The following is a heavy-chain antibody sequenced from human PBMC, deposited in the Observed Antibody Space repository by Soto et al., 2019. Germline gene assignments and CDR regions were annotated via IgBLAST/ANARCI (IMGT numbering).Heavy chain of an antibody. Sequence: PSETLSLTCSVSGDPISTYYWSWIRQSAGKGLEWIGRTYITGDTNYNPSLKSRVTMSLDTSKNQLSLKLSSVTAADTAVYYCAREYTETVDGPTPFYFDYWGQGTPVTVSS. J-gene: IGHJ4*02. CDR3: AREYTETVDGPTPFYFDY. D-gene: IGHD6-19*01. V-gene: IGHV4-4*07. CDR2: TYITGDT. CDR1: GDPISTYY.